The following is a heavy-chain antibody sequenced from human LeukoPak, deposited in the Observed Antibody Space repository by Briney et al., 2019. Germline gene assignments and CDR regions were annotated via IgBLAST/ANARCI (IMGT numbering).Heavy chain of an antibody. Sequence: SETLSLTCTVSGGSISSSGYYWGWIRQPPGKGLEWIGSMYSSGNTYYNPSLKSRVTILVDTSKNQFSLKLSSVTAADTAVYYCARLSSSDAFDIWGQGTMVTVSS. CDR1: GGSISSSGYY. V-gene: IGHV4-39*01. J-gene: IGHJ3*02. CDR2: MYSSGNT. D-gene: IGHD6-6*01. CDR3: ARLSSSDAFDI.